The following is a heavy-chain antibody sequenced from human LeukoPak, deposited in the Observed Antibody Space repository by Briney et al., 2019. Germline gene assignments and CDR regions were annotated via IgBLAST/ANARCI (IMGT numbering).Heavy chain of an antibody. CDR1: GGSFSGYY. D-gene: IGHD6-19*01. J-gene: IGHJ4*02. CDR3: ARVSSGATNCYFDY. Sequence: SETLSLTCAVYGGSFSGYYWSWIRQPPGKGLEWIGEINHSGSTNYNPSLKSRVTISVDTSKNQFSLKLSSVTAADTAVYYCARVSSGATNCYFDYWGQGTLVTVSS. V-gene: IGHV4-34*01. CDR2: INHSGST.